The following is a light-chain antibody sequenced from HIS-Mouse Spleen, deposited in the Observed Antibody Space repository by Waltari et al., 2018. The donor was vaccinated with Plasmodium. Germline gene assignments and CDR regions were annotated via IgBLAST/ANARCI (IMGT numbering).Light chain of an antibody. CDR2: EGS. CDR3: CSYAGSSTFVV. J-gene: IGLJ2*01. Sequence: QSALTQPASVSGSPGQSITISCTGPSSDVGSYNLVSWYQQHPGKSHKLMIYEGSKRPSGVSNRFSGSKSGNTASLTISGLQAEDEADYYCCSYAGSSTFVVFGGGTKLTVL. CDR1: SSDVGSYNL. V-gene: IGLV2-23*03.